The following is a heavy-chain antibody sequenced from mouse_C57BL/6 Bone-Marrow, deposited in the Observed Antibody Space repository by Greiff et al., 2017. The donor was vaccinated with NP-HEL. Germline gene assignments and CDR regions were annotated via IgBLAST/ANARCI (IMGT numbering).Heavy chain of an antibody. Sequence: QVQLQQSGPELVKPGASVMISCKASGYTFTDYYINWVKQRPGQGLEWIGWIFPGSGSTYYNEKFKGKATLTVDKSSSTAYMLLSSLTSEDSAVYFCAREGDYYYGSSPAWFAYWGQGTLVTVSA. CDR1: GYTFTDYY. J-gene: IGHJ3*01. D-gene: IGHD1-1*01. CDR2: IFPGSGST. CDR3: AREGDYYYGSSPAWFAY. V-gene: IGHV1-75*01.